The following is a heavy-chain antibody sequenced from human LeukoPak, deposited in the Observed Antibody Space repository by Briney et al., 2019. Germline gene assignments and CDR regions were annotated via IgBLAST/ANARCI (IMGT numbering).Heavy chain of an antibody. V-gene: IGHV3-30-3*01. J-gene: IGHJ6*02. CDR3: AQINYYGSGSYIVAYGMDV. CDR1: GFTFSTYA. Sequence: GRSLRLSCAASGFTFSTYAMHWVRQAPGKGLEGVAVISYDGSNRYYADSVKGRFTISRDNSKNTYHLQMNSLRAEDTAVYYCAQINYYGSGSYIVAYGMDVWGQGTTVTVSS. D-gene: IGHD3-10*01. CDR2: ISYDGSNR.